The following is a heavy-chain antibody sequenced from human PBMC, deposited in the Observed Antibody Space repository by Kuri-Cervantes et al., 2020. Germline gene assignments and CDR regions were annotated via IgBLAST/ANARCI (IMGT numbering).Heavy chain of an antibody. D-gene: IGHD2-2*01. CDR2: IYYSGST. V-gene: IGHV4-61*01. CDR1: GGSVSSGSYY. J-gene: IGHJ4*02. Sequence: SETLSLTCTVSGGSVSSGSYYWSWIRQPPGKGLEWIGYIYYSGSTNYNPSLKSRVTISVDTSKNQFSLKLSSVTAADTAVYYCARDNPAATNFDYWGQGTLVTVSS. CDR3: ARDNPAATNFDY.